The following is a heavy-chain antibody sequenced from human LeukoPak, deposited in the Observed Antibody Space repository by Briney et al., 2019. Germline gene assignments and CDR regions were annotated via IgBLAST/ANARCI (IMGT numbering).Heavy chain of an antibody. J-gene: IGHJ4*02. CDR2: IYHSGST. CDR3: ARRRVGVGATLVFYFDY. D-gene: IGHD1-26*01. CDR1: GGSFSGYY. V-gene: IGHV4-34*01. Sequence: PSETLSLTCAVYGGSFSGYYWSWIRQPPGKGLAWIGSIYHSGSTYYNPSLKSRVTISVDTSKNQFSLKLRSVTAADTAVYYCARRRVGVGATLVFYFDYWGQGTLVTVSS.